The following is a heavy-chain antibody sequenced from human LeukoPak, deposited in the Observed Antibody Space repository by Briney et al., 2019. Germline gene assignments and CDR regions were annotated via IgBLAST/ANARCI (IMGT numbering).Heavy chain of an antibody. CDR1: GGSISSGSYY. J-gene: IGHJ4*02. D-gene: IGHD3-10*01. V-gene: IGHV4-61*02. CDR2: IYTSGST. CDR3: ARGGPVTMVRGDGARGDDY. Sequence: NPSETLSLTCTVSGGSISSGSYYWSWIRQPAGKGLEWIGRIYTSGSTNYNPSLKSRVTISVDTSKNQFSLKLSSVTAADTAVYYCARGGPVTMVRGDGARGDDYWGQGTLVTVPS.